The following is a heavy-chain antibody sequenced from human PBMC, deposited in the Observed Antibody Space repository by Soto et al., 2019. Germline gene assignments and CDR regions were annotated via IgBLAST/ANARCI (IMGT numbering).Heavy chain of an antibody. D-gene: IGHD3-22*01. CDR1: GFTFSSYA. V-gene: IGHV3-30-3*01. J-gene: IGHJ4*02. CDR2: ISYDGSNK. Sequence: PGGSLRLSCAASGFTFSSYAMHWVRQAPGKGLEWVAVISYDGSNKYYADSVKGRFTISRDNSKNTLYLQMNSLRAEDTAVYYCARALIVVEPTNLGYDYWGQGTLVTVSS. CDR3: ARALIVVEPTNLGYDY.